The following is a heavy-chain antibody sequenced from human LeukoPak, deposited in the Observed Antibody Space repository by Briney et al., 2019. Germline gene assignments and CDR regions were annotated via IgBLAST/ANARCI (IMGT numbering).Heavy chain of an antibody. V-gene: IGHV3-21*01. D-gene: IGHD3-10*01. CDR3: AKVGTGNQYGSGDFDL. J-gene: IGHJ4*02. Sequence: GGSLRLSCAASGFTFSSHSMNWVRQAPGKGLEWVSAISSSSTYTKYADSVKGRFTISRDNAKTSVYLQMDSLRAEGTAVYYCAKVGTGNQYGSGDFDLWGQGILVTVSS. CDR1: GFTFSSHS. CDR2: ISSSSTYT.